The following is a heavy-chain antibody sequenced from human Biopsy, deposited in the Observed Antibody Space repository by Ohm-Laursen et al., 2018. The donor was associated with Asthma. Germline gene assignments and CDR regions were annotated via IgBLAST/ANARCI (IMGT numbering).Heavy chain of an antibody. D-gene: IGHD6-19*01. CDR2: IYSGGTS. V-gene: IGHV3-53*01. Sequence: SLRLSCTASGFTVSRDHMFWVRQAPGKGLEWVSVIYSGGTSDTADSVRGRFTISRDFYKNTLYHQMDSLRAEDTAVYYCARGDSSGWSHYYFDYWGQGTLVTVSS. CDR3: ARGDSSGWSHYYFDY. J-gene: IGHJ4*02. CDR1: GFTVSRDH.